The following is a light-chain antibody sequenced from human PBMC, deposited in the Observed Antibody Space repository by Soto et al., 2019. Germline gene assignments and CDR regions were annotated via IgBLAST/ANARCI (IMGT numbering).Light chain of an antibody. J-gene: IGLJ1*01. CDR2: EVS. CDR1: SSDVGSYNL. Sequence: QSALTQPASVSGSPGQSITISCTGTSSDVGSYNLVSWYQQHPGKAPKLMIYEVSYRPSGVSNRFSGSKSGNTASLTISGLQAEDEADYYCNSYTTNSTRVFGTGTKLTVL. CDR3: NSYTTNSTRV. V-gene: IGLV2-14*02.